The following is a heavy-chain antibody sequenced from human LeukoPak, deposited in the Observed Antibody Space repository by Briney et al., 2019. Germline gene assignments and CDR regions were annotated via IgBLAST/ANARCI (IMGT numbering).Heavy chain of an antibody. Sequence: AAVKVSCKASGYTFTSYYMHWVRQAPGQGLEWMGIINLSGGSESYAQKFQGRVPMTRDTSTSTVYMELSSLRSEDTAVYYCAREGNQNIVVVVAATAGFDYWGQGTLVTVSS. CDR3: AREGNQNIVVVVAATAGFDY. D-gene: IGHD2-15*01. J-gene: IGHJ4*02. CDR1: GYTFTSYY. CDR2: INLSGGSE. V-gene: IGHV1-46*01.